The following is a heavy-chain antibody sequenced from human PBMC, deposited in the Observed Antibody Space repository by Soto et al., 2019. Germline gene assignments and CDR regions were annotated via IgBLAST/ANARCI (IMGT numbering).Heavy chain of an antibody. J-gene: IGHJ4*02. CDR1: GLSFSGYY. CDR3: ARGVSSGWYRREDY. CDR2: INHSGST. V-gene: IGHV4-34*01. D-gene: IGHD6-19*01. Sequence: SETLSLTCAFYGLSFSGYYWIWIRQPPGKGLEWIGEINHSGSTNYNPSLKSRVTISVDTSKNQFSLKLSSVTAADTAVYYCARGVSSGWYRREDYWGQGTLVTVSS.